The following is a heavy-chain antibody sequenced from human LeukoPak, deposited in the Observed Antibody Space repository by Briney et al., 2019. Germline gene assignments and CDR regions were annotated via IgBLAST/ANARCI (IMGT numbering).Heavy chain of an antibody. Sequence: ASVKVSCKASGYTFTDYYIHWVRQAPGQGLEWMGVINTSGGSTSYAQKFQGRVTMTRDMSTSTDYMELSSLRSEDTAVYYCTTFYYDILTGYSTGKFDYWGQGTLVTVSS. V-gene: IGHV1-46*01. D-gene: IGHD3-9*01. CDR3: TTFYYDILTGYSTGKFDY. CDR2: INTSGGST. CDR1: GYTFTDYY. J-gene: IGHJ4*02.